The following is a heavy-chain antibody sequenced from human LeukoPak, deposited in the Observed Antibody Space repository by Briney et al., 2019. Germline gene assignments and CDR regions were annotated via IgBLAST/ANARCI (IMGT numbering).Heavy chain of an antibody. CDR3: AKESDVAAAGIDY. V-gene: IGHV3-30*02. D-gene: IGHD6-13*01. CDR1: GFIFSGYG. CDR2: IRYEGSNK. Sequence: PGGSLRFSCAASGFIFSGYGMHWVRQAPGKGLQWVTFIRYEGSNKYYADSVKGRFTISRDNSKNTLYLQMNSLRVEDTAVYYCAKESDVAAAGIDYWGQGTLVTVSS. J-gene: IGHJ4*02.